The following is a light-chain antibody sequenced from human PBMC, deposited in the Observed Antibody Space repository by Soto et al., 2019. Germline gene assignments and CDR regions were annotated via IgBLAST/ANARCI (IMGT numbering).Light chain of an antibody. CDR3: QQRSNWPIT. V-gene: IGKV3-11*01. Sequence: EIVLTQSPATLSLSPGERATLSCRASQSVSSYLAWYQQKPGQAPRLLIYDASNRATGIPARFSGSGSGTDFTLTISLLVPEDFAVYYCQQRSNWPITFGQGTRLEIK. CDR2: DAS. CDR1: QSVSSY. J-gene: IGKJ5*01.